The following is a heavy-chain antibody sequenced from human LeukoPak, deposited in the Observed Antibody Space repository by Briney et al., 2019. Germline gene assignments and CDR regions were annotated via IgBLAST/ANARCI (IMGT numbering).Heavy chain of an antibody. Sequence: SETLSLTCTVSGGSISSSSYSWGWIRQPPGKGLGWIGSIYYSGSTYYNPSLKSRVTISVDTSKNQFSLKLSSVTAADTAVYYCARGSQWLYYFDYWGQGTLVTVSS. V-gene: IGHV4-39*01. CDR3: ARGSQWLYYFDY. CDR1: GGSISSSSYS. D-gene: IGHD5-24*01. J-gene: IGHJ4*02. CDR2: IYYSGST.